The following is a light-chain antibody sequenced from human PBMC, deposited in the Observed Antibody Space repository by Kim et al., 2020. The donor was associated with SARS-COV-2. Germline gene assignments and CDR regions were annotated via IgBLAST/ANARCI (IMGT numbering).Light chain of an antibody. V-gene: IGKV1-5*03. Sequence: DIQMTQSPSTLSASVGDRVTITCRASQNVCTWLAWYQQKPGKAPKPLIYKSSGLQSGVPSRFSGSGSGTDFTLTITSLQPDDFATYYCQQYNTYPCAFGQGTKVEIK. CDR3: QQYNTYPCA. CDR2: KSS. J-gene: IGKJ1*01. CDR1: QNVCTW.